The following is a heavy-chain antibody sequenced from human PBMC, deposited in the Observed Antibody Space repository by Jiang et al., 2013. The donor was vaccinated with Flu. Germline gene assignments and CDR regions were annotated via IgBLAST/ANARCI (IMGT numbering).Heavy chain of an antibody. CDR2: INAGNGNT. D-gene: IGHD2-2*01. CDR1: GYTFTSYA. V-gene: IGHV1-3*01. J-gene: IGHJ6*04. CDR3: ARKEVPDAPYYYGMDV. Sequence: GAEVKKPGASVKVSCKASGYTFTSYAMHWVRQAPGQRLEWMGWINAGNGNTKYSQKFQGRVTITRDTSASTAYMELSSLRSEDTAVYYCARKEVPDAPYYYGMDVWGKGTTVTVSS.